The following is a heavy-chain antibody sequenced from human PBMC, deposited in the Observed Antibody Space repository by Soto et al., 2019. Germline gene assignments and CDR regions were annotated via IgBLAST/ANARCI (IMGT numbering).Heavy chain of an antibody. D-gene: IGHD3-22*01. Sequence: GGSLRLSCAASGFTFSSYAMSWVRQAPGKGLEWVSAISGSGGSTYYADSVKGRFTISRDNSKNTLYLQMNSLRAEDTAVYYCAKEGSYYDSSGYYFYYFDYWGQGTLVTVSS. CDR2: ISGSGGST. CDR3: AKEGSYYDSSGYYFYYFDY. J-gene: IGHJ4*02. CDR1: GFTFSSYA. V-gene: IGHV3-23*01.